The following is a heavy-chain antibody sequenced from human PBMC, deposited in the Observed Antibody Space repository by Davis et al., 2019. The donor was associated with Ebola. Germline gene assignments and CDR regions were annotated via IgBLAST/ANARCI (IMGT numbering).Heavy chain of an antibody. D-gene: IGHD6-6*01. Sequence: PGGSLRLSCAASGFTFTSYWMSWVRQAPGKGLEWVANIKKDGSEKYYVDSVKGRFTISRDNAKNSLFLQMNSLRAEDTAVYSCARDDIAARGFFDFWGQGTLVTVSS. J-gene: IGHJ4*02. V-gene: IGHV3-7*03. CDR3: ARDDIAARGFFDF. CDR1: GFTFTSYW. CDR2: IKKDGSEK.